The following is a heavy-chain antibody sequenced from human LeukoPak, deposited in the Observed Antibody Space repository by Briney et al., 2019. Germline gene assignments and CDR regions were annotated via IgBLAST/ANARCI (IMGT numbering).Heavy chain of an antibody. CDR2: INPSGGST. CDR1: GYTFTSYY. V-gene: IGHV1-46*01. Sequence: ASVKVSCKASGYTFTSYYMHWVRQAPGQGLEWMGIINPSGGSTSYAQKLQGGVTMTTDTSTSTAYMELRSLRSDDTAVYYCARGVDSGSYYVMDYWGQGTLVTVSS. J-gene: IGHJ4*02. D-gene: IGHD1-26*01. CDR3: ARGVDSGSYYVMDY.